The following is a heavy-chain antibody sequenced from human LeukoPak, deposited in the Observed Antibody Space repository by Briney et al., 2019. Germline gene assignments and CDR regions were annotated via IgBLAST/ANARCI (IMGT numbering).Heavy chain of an antibody. Sequence: GGSLRLSCTAPGFTFGDYAMSWVRQAPGKGLEWVGFIRSKAYGGTTEYAASVKGRFTISRDDSKSIAYLQMNSLKTEDTAVYYCTRYSLGRTRNLDAFDIWGQGTMVTVSS. CDR1: GFTFGDYA. CDR2: IRSKAYGGTT. J-gene: IGHJ3*02. D-gene: IGHD1-14*01. CDR3: TRYSLGRTRNLDAFDI. V-gene: IGHV3-49*04.